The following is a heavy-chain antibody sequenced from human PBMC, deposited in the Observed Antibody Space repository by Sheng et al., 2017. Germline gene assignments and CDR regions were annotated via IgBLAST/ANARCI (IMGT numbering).Heavy chain of an antibody. Sequence: QVQLVESGGGVVQPGRSLRLSCAASGFTFSSYAMHWVRQAPGKGLEWVAVISYDGSNKYYADSVKGRFTISRDNSKNTLYLQMNSLRAEDTAVYYCARDGKRWLFIGPETYYYYMDVWGQGTTVTVSS. V-gene: IGHV3-30*04. CDR1: GFTFSSYA. J-gene: IGHJ6*03. CDR2: ISYDGSNK. CDR3: ARDGKRWLFIGPETYYYYMDV. D-gene: IGHD2-21*01.